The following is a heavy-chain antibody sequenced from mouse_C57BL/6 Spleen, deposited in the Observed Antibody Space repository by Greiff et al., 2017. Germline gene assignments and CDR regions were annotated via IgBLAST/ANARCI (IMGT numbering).Heavy chain of an antibody. J-gene: IGHJ1*03. V-gene: IGHV1-55*01. D-gene: IGHD1-1*01. CDR2: IYPGSGST. CDR3: ARLGYCDGSSYSGYFDV. Sequence: QVQLQQPGAELVKPGASVKMSCKASGYTFTSYWITWVKQRPGQGLEWIGDIYPGSGSTNYNEKLKSKATLTVDTSSSTAYMQISSLTSEDSAVYYCARLGYCDGSSYSGYFDVWGTGTTVTVSS. CDR1: GYTFTSYW.